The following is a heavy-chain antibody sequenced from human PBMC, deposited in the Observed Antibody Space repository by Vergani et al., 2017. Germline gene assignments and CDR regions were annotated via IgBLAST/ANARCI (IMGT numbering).Heavy chain of an antibody. CDR1: GYSFTSYW. Sequence: EVQLVQSGAEVKKPGESLKISCTGSGYSFTSYWIGWVRQMPGKGLEWMGIIYPGDSDTRYSPSFQGKVTISADKSISTAYLPWSRLKASDTAMYYCARHTSPVWFGEPRSAFDIWGQGTMVTVSS. V-gene: IGHV5-51*01. J-gene: IGHJ3*02. D-gene: IGHD3-10*01. CDR3: ARHTSPVWFGEPRSAFDI. CDR2: IYPGDSDT.